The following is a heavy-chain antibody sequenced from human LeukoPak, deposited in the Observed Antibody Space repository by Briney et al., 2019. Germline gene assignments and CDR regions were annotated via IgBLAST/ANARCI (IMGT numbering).Heavy chain of an antibody. Sequence: GGSLRLSCAASGFTFSSYAMHWVRQAPGKGLEWVASIQYDGSEKYYEDAVKGRFTISRDNSKNTLYLQMNSLRSEDTAVYYGAANPYGSGNYFFFDYWGQGTLVTISS. J-gene: IGHJ4*02. D-gene: IGHD3-10*01. CDR3: AANPYGSGNYFFFDY. V-gene: IGHV3-30*02. CDR2: IQYDGSEK. CDR1: GFTFSSYA.